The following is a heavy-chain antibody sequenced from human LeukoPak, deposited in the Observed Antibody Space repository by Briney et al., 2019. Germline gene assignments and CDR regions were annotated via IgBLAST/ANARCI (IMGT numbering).Heavy chain of an antibody. CDR2: ISTYNGNT. CDR1: VYTFTNYG. J-gene: IGHJ3*02. V-gene: IGHV1-18*01. CDR3: ARSGGRFLDYGDAFDI. Sequence: ASVKVSCKASVYTFTNYGISWVRQAPGQGLEWMGWISTYNGNTNYPQNLQGRVTMTTDTPTSTAYMELRSLRSDDTAVYYCARSGGRFLDYGDAFDIWGQGTMVTVSS. D-gene: IGHD4-17*01.